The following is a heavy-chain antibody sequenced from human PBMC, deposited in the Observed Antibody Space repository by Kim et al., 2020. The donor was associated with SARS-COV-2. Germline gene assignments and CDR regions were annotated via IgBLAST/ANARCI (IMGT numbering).Heavy chain of an antibody. Sequence: SETLSLTCTVSGGSISSGGYYWSWIRQHPGKGLEWIGYIYYSGSTYYNPSLKSRVTISVDTSKNQFSLNLSSVTAADTAVYYCARGREADAFDIWGQGTMVTVSS. D-gene: IGHD1-26*01. CDR1: GGSISSGGYY. J-gene: IGHJ3*02. CDR3: ARGREADAFDI. CDR2: IYYSGST. V-gene: IGHV4-31*03.